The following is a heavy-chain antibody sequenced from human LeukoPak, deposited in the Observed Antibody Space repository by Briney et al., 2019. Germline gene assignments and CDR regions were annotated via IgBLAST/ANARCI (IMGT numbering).Heavy chain of an antibody. CDR2: MSSDAIKT. D-gene: IGHD6-13*01. V-gene: IGHV3-30*04. Sequence: GGSLRLSCETSGFTFRTCGVHWVRQAPGKGLEWVALMSSDAIKTYYADSVKGRFSISRDSSKDTLYLQMNSLRAEDTAVYYCAKDIAAAGGPCAYWGRGTLVTVSS. CDR1: GFTFRTCG. CDR3: AKDIAAAGGPCAY. J-gene: IGHJ4*02.